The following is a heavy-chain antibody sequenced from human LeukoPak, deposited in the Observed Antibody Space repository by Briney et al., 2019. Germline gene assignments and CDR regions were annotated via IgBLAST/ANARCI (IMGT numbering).Heavy chain of an antibody. Sequence: SETLSLTCAVYGGSFSGYYWSWIRQPPGKGLEWIGEINHSGSTNYNPSLKSRVTISVDTSKNQFSLKLSSVTAADTAVYYCARRYSSSWYDYFDYWGQGTLVTVSS. CDR2: INHSGST. V-gene: IGHV4-34*01. CDR1: GGSFSGYY. CDR3: ARRYSSSWYDYFDY. J-gene: IGHJ4*02. D-gene: IGHD6-13*01.